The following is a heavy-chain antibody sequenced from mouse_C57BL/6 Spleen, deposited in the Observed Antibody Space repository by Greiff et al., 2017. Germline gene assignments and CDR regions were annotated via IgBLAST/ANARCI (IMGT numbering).Heavy chain of an antibody. V-gene: IGHV5-9-1*02. J-gene: IGHJ2*01. CDR3: TRDPNWDGDCDY. D-gene: IGHD4-1*01. Sequence: EVKLQESGEGLVKPGGSLKLSCAASGFTFSSYAMSWVRQTPEQRLEWVAYISSGGDYIYYADTVKGRFTIARDNARNTLYLQMSSLKSEDTAMYDCTRDPNWDGDCDYWGQGTTLTVSS. CDR1: GFTFSSYA. CDR2: ISSGGDYI.